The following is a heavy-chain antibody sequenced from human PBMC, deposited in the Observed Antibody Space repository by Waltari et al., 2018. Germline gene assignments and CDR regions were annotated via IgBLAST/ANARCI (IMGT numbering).Heavy chain of an antibody. CDR1: GGSISTSSYY. CDR3: ARQDDPATGDWFDP. Sequence: QLQLQESGPGLVKPSETLSLTCTVSGGSISTSSYYWGWIRQPPGKGLEWIGSIYYSGNTDYNPSRKSRGTISVDTSKNQFSLNISSVTAADTAVYYCARQDDPATGDWFDPWGQGTLVTVSS. V-gene: IGHV4-39*01. CDR2: IYYSGNT. J-gene: IGHJ5*02.